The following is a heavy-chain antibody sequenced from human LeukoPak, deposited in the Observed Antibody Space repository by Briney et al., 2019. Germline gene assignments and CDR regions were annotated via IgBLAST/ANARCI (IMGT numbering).Heavy chain of an antibody. J-gene: IGHJ4*02. CDR1: GGTFSSYA. Sequence: RASVKVSCKASGGTFSSYAISWVRQAPGQGLEWMGGIIPIFGTADYAQKFQGRVTITADESTSTAYMELSSLRSEDTAVYYCAREGTGGYDFWSGYWVYWGQGTLVTVSS. V-gene: IGHV1-69*13. CDR2: IIPIFGTA. CDR3: AREGTGGYDFWSGYWVY. D-gene: IGHD3-3*01.